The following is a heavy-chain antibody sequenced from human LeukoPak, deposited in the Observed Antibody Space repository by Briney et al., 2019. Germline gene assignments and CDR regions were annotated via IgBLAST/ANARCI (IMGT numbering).Heavy chain of an antibody. J-gene: IGHJ4*02. CDR3: ARGQWFRAF. Sequence: SETLSLICAVYGGSFSGYYWTWIRQPPGKGLEWIGEIHYSGSATYNPSLESRVTISVDTSKNQFSLKMNSVTAADTAVYYCARGQWFRAFWSRGTPVTVSS. CDR2: IHYSGSA. CDR1: GGSFSGYY. D-gene: IGHD3-10*01. V-gene: IGHV4-34*01.